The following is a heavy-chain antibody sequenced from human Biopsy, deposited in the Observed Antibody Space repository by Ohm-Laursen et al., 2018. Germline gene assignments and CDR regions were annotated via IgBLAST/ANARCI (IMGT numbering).Heavy chain of an antibody. CDR1: GGPFNNHA. Sequence: ASVKVSCKASGGPFNNHAFSWVRQAPGQGLEWLGRIVPMLGTVNYAQRFQGRVALTADKSTGTAYMELNRLISDDTAVYYCATDADGYYTEFDFWGQGTLITVSS. V-gene: IGHV1-69*04. D-gene: IGHD5-24*01. CDR2: IVPMLGTV. CDR3: ATDADGYYTEFDF. J-gene: IGHJ4*02.